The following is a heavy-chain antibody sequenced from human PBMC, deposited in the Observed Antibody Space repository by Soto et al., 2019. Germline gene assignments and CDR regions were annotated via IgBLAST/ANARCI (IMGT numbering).Heavy chain of an antibody. D-gene: IGHD2-2*01. Sequence: ITICSKGAGESFISYGIGWVGKMHGKGLEWMGIIYPGDSDTRYSPSFQGQVTISADKSISTAYLQWSSLTASDTAMYYCARHYCSSTSCYPVYYYYYVMDVWGQGTTVTVSS. CDR1: GESFISYG. CDR2: IYPGDSDT. CDR3: ARHYCSSTSCYPVYYYYYVMDV. V-gene: IGHV5-51*01. J-gene: IGHJ6*02.